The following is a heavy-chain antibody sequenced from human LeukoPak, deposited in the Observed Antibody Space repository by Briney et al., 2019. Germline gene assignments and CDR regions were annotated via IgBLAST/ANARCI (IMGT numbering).Heavy chain of an antibody. J-gene: IGHJ4*02. D-gene: IGHD3-10*01. CDR2: INHSGST. Sequence: PSETLSLTCAVYGGSFSGYYWTWIRQPPGKGLEWIGEINHSGSTNYNPSLKSRVSISVDSSNNQFSLKLNSVTAADTAVYYCARGFARLGSHDFWGQGTLVTVSS. V-gene: IGHV4-34*01. CDR1: GGSFSGYY. CDR3: ARGFARLGSHDF.